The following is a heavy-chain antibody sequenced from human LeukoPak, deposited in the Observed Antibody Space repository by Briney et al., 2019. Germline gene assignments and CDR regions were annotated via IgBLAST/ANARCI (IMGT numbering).Heavy chain of an antibody. CDR1: GGTFSSYA. Sequence: GASVKVSCKASGGTFSSYAISWVRQAPGQGLEWMGGIIPIFGTANYAQKFQGRVTITTDGSTSTAYMELSSLRSEDTAVYYCARGYCSSTSCYYYYMDVWGKGTTVTVSS. CDR2: IIPIFGTA. V-gene: IGHV1-69*05. CDR3: ARGYCSSTSCYYYYMDV. J-gene: IGHJ6*03. D-gene: IGHD2-2*01.